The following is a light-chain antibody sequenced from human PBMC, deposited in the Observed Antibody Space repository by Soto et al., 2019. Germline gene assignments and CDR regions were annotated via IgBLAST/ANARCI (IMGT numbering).Light chain of an antibody. Sequence: DIQMTQSPSSLSASIGDRVTITCRSSQNIDNYLNWYQQKPGKAPKLLIYGASSLPSGVPSRFSGSGSDTHFTLTITSLQPEDFATYWCQQSSSTYLITFGQGTRLDI. CDR3: QQSSSTYLIT. V-gene: IGKV1-39*01. CDR1: QNIDNY. J-gene: IGKJ5*01. CDR2: GAS.